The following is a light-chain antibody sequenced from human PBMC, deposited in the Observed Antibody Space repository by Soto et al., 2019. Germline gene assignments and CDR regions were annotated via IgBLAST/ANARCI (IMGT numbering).Light chain of an antibody. Sequence: DIQMTQSPSSLSASVGDRVTITCRASQTISRSLTWYQQKPGKAPDRLIYAASNLQSGVPSRFSGSGSGSDFTLTISSLQPEDFATYYCQQSYSSPQMYTFGQGTRLEIK. CDR2: AAS. CDR1: QTISRS. J-gene: IGKJ2*01. CDR3: QQSYSSPQMYT. V-gene: IGKV1-39*01.